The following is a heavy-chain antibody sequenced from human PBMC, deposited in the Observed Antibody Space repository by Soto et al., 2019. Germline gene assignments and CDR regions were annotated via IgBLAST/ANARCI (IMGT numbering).Heavy chain of an antibody. Sequence: SETLSLTCAVYGESFSGYYWSWIRQPPGKGLEWIGEISHSGSTDYNPSLKSRVTISVDTSKNQFSLKMSSVTAADTAVYYCARLATRYYFDYWGQGTLVTV. V-gene: IGHV4-34*01. CDR3: ARLATRYYFDY. CDR2: ISHSGST. CDR1: GESFSGYY. D-gene: IGHD1-1*01. J-gene: IGHJ4*02.